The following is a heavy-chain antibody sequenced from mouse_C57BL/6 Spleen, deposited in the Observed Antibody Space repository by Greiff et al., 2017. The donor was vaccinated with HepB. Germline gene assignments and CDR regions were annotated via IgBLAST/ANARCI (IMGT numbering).Heavy chain of an antibody. J-gene: IGHJ2*01. CDR3: ARGSRWLDYFDY. CDR2: ISDGGSYT. Sequence: EVQLVESGGGLVKPGGSLKLSCAASGFTFSSYAMSWVRQTPEKRLEWVATISDGGSYTYYPDNVKGRFTISRDNAKNNLYLQMSHLKSEDTAMYYCARGSRWLDYFDYWGQGTTLTVSS. D-gene: IGHD2-3*01. V-gene: IGHV5-4*01. CDR1: GFTFSSYA.